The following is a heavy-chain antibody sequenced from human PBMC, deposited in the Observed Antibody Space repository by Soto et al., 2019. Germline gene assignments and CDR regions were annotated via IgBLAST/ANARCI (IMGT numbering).Heavy chain of an antibody. Sequence: PGGSLRLSCXASGFTFSSYWMHWFRQAPGKGLMWVSRINSGGGTTTYADSVKGRFTISRDNAKNTLYLQMNGLRAEDTALYYCARWFTYGNFDYFDYWGQGTQVTVSS. CDR1: GFTFSSYW. V-gene: IGHV3-74*01. CDR3: ARWFTYGNFDYFDY. J-gene: IGHJ4*02. CDR2: INSGGGTT. D-gene: IGHD3-10*01.